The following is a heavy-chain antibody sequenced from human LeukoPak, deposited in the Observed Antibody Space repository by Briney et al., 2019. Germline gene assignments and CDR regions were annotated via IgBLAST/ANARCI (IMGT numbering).Heavy chain of an antibody. CDR2: IYYSGST. CDR1: GGLISGSY. J-gene: IGHJ4*02. Sequence: SETLSLTCTVSGGLISGSYWGWIRQPPGRGLEWIGYIYYSGSTNYNPSLKGRVTISVDTPKNQFSLKLSSVTAADTAVYYCARVLLWFGELVVDYWGQGTLVTVSS. D-gene: IGHD3-10*01. CDR3: ARVLLWFGELVVDY. V-gene: IGHV4-59*08.